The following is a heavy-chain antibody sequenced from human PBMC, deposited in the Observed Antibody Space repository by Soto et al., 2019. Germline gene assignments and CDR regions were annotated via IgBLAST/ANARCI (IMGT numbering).Heavy chain of an antibody. CDR3: ARESQGYRGDDYSESPAGKMSFDY. CDR2: IIPIFGTA. V-gene: IGHV1-69*01. CDR1: GGTFSSYA. J-gene: IGHJ4*01. D-gene: IGHD5-12*01. Sequence: QVQLVQSGAEVKNPGSSVKVSCKASGGTFSSYAISWVRQAPGQGLEWMGGIIPIFGTANYAQKFQGRVTITADESTSTDYMELSSLRSEDTAVYYCARESQGYRGDDYSESPAGKMSFDYWGHGTMVTV.